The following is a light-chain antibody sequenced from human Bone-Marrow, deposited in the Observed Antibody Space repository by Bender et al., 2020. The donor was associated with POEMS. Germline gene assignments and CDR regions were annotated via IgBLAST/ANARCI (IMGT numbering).Light chain of an antibody. CDR3: NTRDTGGNYFGE. J-gene: IGLJ3*02. V-gene: IGLV3-19*01. Sequence: SSELTQDPAVSVALGQTVRITCQGDSLRRYYATWYQQKPGQAPRLVIHGENNRPSGIPDRFSGSRSGSTASLTITRAQAEDEADYYCNTRDTGGNYFGEFGGGTKLTVL. CDR1: SLRRYY. CDR2: GEN.